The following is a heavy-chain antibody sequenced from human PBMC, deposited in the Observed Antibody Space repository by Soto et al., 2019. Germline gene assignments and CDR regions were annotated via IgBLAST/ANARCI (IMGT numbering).Heavy chain of an antibody. V-gene: IGHV3-33*01. CDR3: ARDLHGSGSPYYYYGMGV. J-gene: IGHJ6*02. CDR2: IWYDGSNK. CDR1: GFTFSSYG. D-gene: IGHD3-10*01. Sequence: QVQLVESGGGVVQPGRSLRLSCAASGFTFSSYGMHWVRQAPGKGLEWVAVIWYDGSNKYYADSVKGRFTISRDNSKNTPXLQMNSLRAEDTGVYYCARDLHGSGSPYYYYGMGVWGQGTTVTVSS.